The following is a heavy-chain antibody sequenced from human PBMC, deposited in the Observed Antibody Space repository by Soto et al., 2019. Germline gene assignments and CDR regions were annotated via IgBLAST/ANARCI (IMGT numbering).Heavy chain of an antibody. D-gene: IGHD6-6*01. V-gene: IGHV1-46*01. CDR1: GYTFTSYY. CDR2: INPRGGST. Sequence: ASVKVSCQASGYTFTSYYLHWVRQAPGQGLEWMGRINPRGGSTSDAQKLQGRVTMTRDTSTSTVYMELSSMRSEDTAVYYCARGGIWSSSSIVYYYYGMDVWGQGTTVTVSS. J-gene: IGHJ6*02. CDR3: ARGGIWSSSSIVYYYYGMDV.